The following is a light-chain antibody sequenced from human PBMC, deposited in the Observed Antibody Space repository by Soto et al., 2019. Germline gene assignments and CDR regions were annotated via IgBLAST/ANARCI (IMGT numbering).Light chain of an antibody. CDR3: CSYAGSHFL. Sequence: QSALTQPRSVSGSPGQSVTISCTGTSSDVGGYNFVAWYQQHPGKAPKLMIYDVSQRPSGVPDRFSGSKSGNTASLTISGLQDEDEADYYGCSYAGSHFLFGGGTKLTVL. CDR2: DVS. CDR1: SSDVGGYNF. V-gene: IGLV2-11*01. J-gene: IGLJ2*01.